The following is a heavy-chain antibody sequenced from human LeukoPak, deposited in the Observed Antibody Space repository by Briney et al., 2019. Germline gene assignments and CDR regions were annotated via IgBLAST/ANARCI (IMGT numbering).Heavy chain of an antibody. CDR2: TYYSSKWYN. Sequence: SQTLSLTCAISGDSVSSNSAAWNWIRQSPSRGLEWLGRTYYSSKWYNDYAVSVKSRIIINPDTSKNQFTPQLNSVTPEDTAVYYCARGAVTVRNAFDIWGQGTRVTVSS. CDR1: GDSVSSNSAA. J-gene: IGHJ3*02. CDR3: ARGAVTVRNAFDI. V-gene: IGHV6-1*01. D-gene: IGHD6-19*01.